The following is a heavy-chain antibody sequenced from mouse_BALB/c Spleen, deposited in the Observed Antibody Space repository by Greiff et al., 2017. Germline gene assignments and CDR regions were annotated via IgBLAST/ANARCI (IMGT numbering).Heavy chain of an antibody. CDR1: GFTFTDYY. Sequence: EVKVVESGGGLVQPGGSLRLSCATSGFTFTDYYMSWVRQPPGKALEWLGFIRNKANGYTTEYSASVKGRFTISRDNSQSILYLQMNTLRAEDSATYYCARDDTYNERFAYWGQGTLVTVSA. V-gene: IGHV7-3*02. D-gene: IGHD6-1*01. J-gene: IGHJ3*01. CDR2: IRNKANGYTT. CDR3: ARDDTYNERFAY.